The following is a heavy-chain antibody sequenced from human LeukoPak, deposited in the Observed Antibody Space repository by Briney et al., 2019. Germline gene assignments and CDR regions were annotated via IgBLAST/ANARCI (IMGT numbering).Heavy chain of an antibody. D-gene: IGHD3-16*02. J-gene: IGHJ4*02. Sequence: GGSLRLSCAASGFTFSSYAMSWVRQAPGKGLEWVSAISGSGGSTYYADSVKGRFTISRDNAKNSLYLQMNSLRAEDTAVYYCARNMITFGGVIGHFGYWGQGTLVTVSS. CDR2: ISGSGGST. CDR3: ARNMITFGGVIGHFGY. CDR1: GFTFSSYA. V-gene: IGHV3-23*01.